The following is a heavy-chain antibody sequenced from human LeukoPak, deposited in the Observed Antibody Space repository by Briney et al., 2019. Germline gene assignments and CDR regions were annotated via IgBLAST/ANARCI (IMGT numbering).Heavy chain of an antibody. Sequence: GASVKVSCKSSGYSFTSYGISWVRQAPGQGLEWMGWISPYNGNTNYAQKVQGRVTMTTDTSTSTAFMELRSLKSDDTAVYFCARDPPATMMSSGAFDIWGQGTMVTVSP. CDR2: ISPYNGNT. J-gene: IGHJ3*02. V-gene: IGHV1-18*01. D-gene: IGHD5-12*01. CDR3: ARDPPATMMSSGAFDI. CDR1: GYSFTSYG.